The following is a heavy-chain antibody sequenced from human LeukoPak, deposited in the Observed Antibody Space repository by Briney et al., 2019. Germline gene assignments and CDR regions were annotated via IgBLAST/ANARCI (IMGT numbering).Heavy chain of an antibody. J-gene: IGHJ4*02. D-gene: IGHD1-26*01. CDR3: ASSVGVPYLSDY. CDR2: IYYSGST. CDR1: GGSISSYY. V-gene: IGHV4-59*01. Sequence: SETLSLTCSVSGGSISSYYWSWIRQPPGKGLEWIGNIYYSGSTNYNPSLKSRVTISVDTSKNQFSLKLSSVTAADTAVYYCASSVGVPYLSDYWGQGTLVTVSS.